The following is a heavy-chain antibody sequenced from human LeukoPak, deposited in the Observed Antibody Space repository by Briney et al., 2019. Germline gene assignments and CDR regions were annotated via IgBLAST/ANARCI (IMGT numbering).Heavy chain of an antibody. Sequence: ASVNVSCKVSGYTLTELSMHWVRQAPGKGLEWMGGFDPEDGETIYAQKFQGRVTMTEDTSTDTAYMELSSLRSEDTAVYYCATLQSKGVPYDYWGQGTLVTVSS. J-gene: IGHJ4*02. CDR3: ATLQSKGVPYDY. D-gene: IGHD4-11*01. CDR1: GYTLTELS. CDR2: FDPEDGET. V-gene: IGHV1-24*01.